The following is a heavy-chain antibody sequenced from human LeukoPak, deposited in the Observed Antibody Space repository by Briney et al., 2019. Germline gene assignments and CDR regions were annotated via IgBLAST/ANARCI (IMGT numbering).Heavy chain of an antibody. Sequence: GGSLRLSCAASGFTFSSYAMSWVRQAPGKGLEWVSVISGSGGSTYYADSVKGRFTISRDNSKNTLYLQMNSLRAEDTAVYYCAKGKLRKTYYYDSSGYYSFGYWGQGTLVTVSS. J-gene: IGHJ4*02. D-gene: IGHD3-22*01. CDR3: AKGKLRKTYYYDSSGYYSFGY. CDR2: ISGSGGST. V-gene: IGHV3-23*01. CDR1: GFTFSSYA.